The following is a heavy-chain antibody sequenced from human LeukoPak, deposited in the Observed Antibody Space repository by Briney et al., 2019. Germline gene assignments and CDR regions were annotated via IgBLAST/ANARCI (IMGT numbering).Heavy chain of an antibody. V-gene: IGHV3-30*01. CDR3: AREGNGYYYYYYMDV. J-gene: IGHJ6*03. CDR2: ISYDGSNK. Sequence: GGSLRLSCAASGFTFSSYAMHWVRQAPGKGLEWVAVISYDGSNKYYADSAKGRFTISRDNSKNTLYLQMNSLRAEDTAVYYCAREGNGYYYYYYMDVWGKGTTVTVSS. CDR1: GFTFSSYA.